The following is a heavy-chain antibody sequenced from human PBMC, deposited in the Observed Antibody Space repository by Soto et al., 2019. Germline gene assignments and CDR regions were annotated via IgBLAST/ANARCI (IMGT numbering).Heavy chain of an antibody. CDR1: GFTVSSNY. Sequence: QPGGSLRLSCAASGFTVSSNYMSWVRQAPGKGLEWVSVIYSGGSTYYADSVKGRFSISRDNSKNILYLQMNNLRVEDTAIYYCSKGRLSFDFWGPGTLVTVSS. J-gene: IGHJ4*02. V-gene: IGHV3-53*01. CDR2: IYSGGST. CDR3: SKGRLSFDF.